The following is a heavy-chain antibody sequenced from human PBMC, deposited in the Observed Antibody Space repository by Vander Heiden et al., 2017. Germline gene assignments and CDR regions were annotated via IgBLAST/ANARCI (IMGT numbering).Heavy chain of an antibody. J-gene: IGHJ6*02. V-gene: IGHV3-48*03. CDR1: GFTFGSSE. CDR3: ASGHNSVDYYYYGMDV. Sequence: EVQLVESGGGLVQPGGYLRLSCAATGFTFGSSEMTWVRQSPGKGLEWLSFISASGNTLYYADSVRGRFTISRDNAKNSLYLQMSSLRAEDTAVYYCASGHNSVDYYYYGMDVWGQGTTVTVSS. D-gene: IGHD1-20*01. CDR2: ISASGNTL.